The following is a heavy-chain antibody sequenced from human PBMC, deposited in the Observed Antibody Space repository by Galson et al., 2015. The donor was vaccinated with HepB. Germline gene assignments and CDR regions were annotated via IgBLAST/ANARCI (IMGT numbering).Heavy chain of an antibody. Sequence: SLRLSCAASGFTVSGYWMNWVRQAPGKGLEWVANIKQDGSEKYYVDSVKGRFTISRDNAKNSVSLQMDSLRADDTAVYYCARVESVHYYYAMDVWGQGTTVTVSS. CDR2: IKQDGSEK. CDR1: GFTVSGYW. J-gene: IGHJ6*02. D-gene: IGHD5/OR15-5a*01. V-gene: IGHV3-7*03. CDR3: ARVESVHYYYAMDV.